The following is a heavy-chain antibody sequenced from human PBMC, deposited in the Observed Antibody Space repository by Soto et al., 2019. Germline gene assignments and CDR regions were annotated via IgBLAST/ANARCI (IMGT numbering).Heavy chain of an antibody. V-gene: IGHV1-3*01. Sequence: ASVKVSCKASGYTFTSYAMHWVRQAPGQRLEWTGWINAGNGNTKYSQKFQGRVTITRDTSASTAYMELSSLRSEDTAVYYCARDDYDYIWGSYLVYWGQGTLVTVSS. CDR1: GYTFTSYA. CDR2: INAGNGNT. CDR3: ARDDYDYIWGSYLVY. J-gene: IGHJ4*02. D-gene: IGHD3-16*02.